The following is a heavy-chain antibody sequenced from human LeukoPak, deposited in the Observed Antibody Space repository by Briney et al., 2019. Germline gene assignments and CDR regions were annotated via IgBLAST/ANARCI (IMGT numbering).Heavy chain of an antibody. CDR3: TSGIAAAGTIVHGY. CDR1: GFTFSSYG. D-gene: IGHD6-13*01. CDR2: ISYDGSNK. J-gene: IGHJ4*02. Sequence: QPGRSVRLSCAASGFTFSSYGMHWVRQAPGKGLEWVAVISYDGSNKYYADSVKGRFTISRDNSKNTLYLQMNSLRAEDTAVYYCTSGIAAAGTIVHGYWGQGTLVTVSS. V-gene: IGHV3-30*03.